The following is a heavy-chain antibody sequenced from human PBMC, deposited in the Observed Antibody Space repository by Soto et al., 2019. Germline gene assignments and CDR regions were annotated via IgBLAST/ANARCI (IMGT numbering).Heavy chain of an antibody. CDR2: IYYSGST. CDR3: VRSFGVAAAGPFDY. Sequence: QVQLQESGPGLVKPSQTLSLTCTVSGGSISSGGYYWSWIRQHPGKGLEWIGYIYYSGSTYYNPSLKSRVTISVDTSKYQFSLKLRSVTAADTAVYYCVRSFGVAAAGPFDYWGQATLVTVSS. CDR1: GGSISSGGYY. J-gene: IGHJ4*02. V-gene: IGHV4-31*03. D-gene: IGHD6-13*01.